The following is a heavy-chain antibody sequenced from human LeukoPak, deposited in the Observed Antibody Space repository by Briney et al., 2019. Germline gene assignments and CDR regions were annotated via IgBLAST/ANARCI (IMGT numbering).Heavy chain of an antibody. D-gene: IGHD4-17*01. CDR3: ARDLNGDYWFDP. Sequence: ASVKVSCKASGYTFTSYDINWVRQATGQGLEWMGWMNPNSGNTGYAQKFQGRVTITRNTSISTVYMELSSLRSEDTAVYYCARDLNGDYWFDPWGQGTLVTVSS. CDR2: MNPNSGNT. CDR1: GYTFTSYD. V-gene: IGHV1-8*03. J-gene: IGHJ5*02.